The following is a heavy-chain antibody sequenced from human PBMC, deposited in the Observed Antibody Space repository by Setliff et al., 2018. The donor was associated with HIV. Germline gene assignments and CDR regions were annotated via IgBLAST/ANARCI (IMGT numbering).Heavy chain of an antibody. J-gene: IGHJ6*02. V-gene: IGHV4-38-2*02. Sequence: SETLSLTCTVSGGSISSGYYWGWIRQPPGKGLEWIGSIYHSGSTYYNPSLKSRVTISVDTSKNQFSLKLSSVTAADTAVYYCARDDSSGWHFYYYYGMDVWGQGTTVTVS. D-gene: IGHD6-19*01. CDR3: ARDDSSGWHFYYYYGMDV. CDR1: GGSISSGYY. CDR2: IYHSGST.